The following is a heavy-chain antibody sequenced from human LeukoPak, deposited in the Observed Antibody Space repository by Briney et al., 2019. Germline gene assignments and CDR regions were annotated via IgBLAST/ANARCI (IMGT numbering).Heavy chain of an antibody. CDR2: IGGGGDKV. CDR1: GFTFSSYA. J-gene: IGHJ5*02. Sequence: GGSLRLSCAASGFTFSSYAMSWVRQAPGKGLEWVSAIGGGGDKVFYADSVKGRFTISRDNSKQTLFLQMNSLGAADTAVYYCAKVSSGEHTFWSDFSQDKWFDPWSLGTLVTVAS. V-gene: IGHV3-23*01. CDR3: AKVSSGEHTFWSDFSQDKWFDP. D-gene: IGHD3-3*01.